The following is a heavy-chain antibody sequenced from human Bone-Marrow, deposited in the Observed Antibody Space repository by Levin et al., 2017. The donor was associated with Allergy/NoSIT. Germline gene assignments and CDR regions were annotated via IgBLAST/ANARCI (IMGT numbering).Heavy chain of an antibody. Sequence: GGSLRLSCTASESSFKTYVMSWVRQAPGKGLEWVSGISGGGGNTYYADSVRGRFTISRDNSRFTLNLQMTSLRVDDTAIYYCARQIVELETQPASWFVPWGQGTLVTVSS. V-gene: IGHV3-23*01. CDR1: ESSFKTYV. J-gene: IGHJ5*02. CDR3: ARQIVELETQPASWFVP. D-gene: IGHD1-26*01. CDR2: ISGGGGNT.